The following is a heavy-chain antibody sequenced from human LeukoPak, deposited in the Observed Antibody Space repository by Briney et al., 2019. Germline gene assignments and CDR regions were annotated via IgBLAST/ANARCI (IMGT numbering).Heavy chain of an antibody. J-gene: IGHJ3*01. CDR3: ARELGRNAFDV. CDR1: GYTFTDNH. Sequence: ASVKVSCKASGYTFTDNHMYWIRQVPGQGLECMGWISPNSGGTNYAQKFQGRITMTGDTSISTGYMELSSLRSDDTAIYYCARELGRNAFDVWGQGTMVTVSS. D-gene: IGHD7-27*01. CDR2: ISPNSGGT. V-gene: IGHV1-2*02.